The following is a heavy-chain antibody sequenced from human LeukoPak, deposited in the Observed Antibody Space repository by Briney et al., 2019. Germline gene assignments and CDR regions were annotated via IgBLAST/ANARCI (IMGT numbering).Heavy chain of an antibody. V-gene: IGHV1-69*02. J-gene: IGHJ4*02. Sequence: SVKVSCKASGGTFSSYTISWVRQAPGQGLEWMGRIIPILGIANYAQKFQGRVTITADKSTSTAYMELSSLRSEDTAVYYSARDDSSGYRPGYWGQGTLVTVSS. CDR2: IIPILGIA. D-gene: IGHD3-22*01. CDR1: GGTFSSYT. CDR3: ARDDSSGYRPGY.